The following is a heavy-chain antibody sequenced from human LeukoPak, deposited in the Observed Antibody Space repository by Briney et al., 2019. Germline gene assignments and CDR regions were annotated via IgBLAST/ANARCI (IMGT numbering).Heavy chain of an antibody. V-gene: IGHV3-23*01. J-gene: IGHJ6*03. CDR1: GFTFSIYA. D-gene: IGHD3-10*01. Sequence: PGGSLRLSCAASGFTFSIYAMSWVRQAPGEGLEWVSAISDSGGSTYYADSVKGRFTISRDNSKNTLYLQVNILRAEDTAVYYCAKHRGVRPPYYLYVWGKGTTVTVSS. CDR2: ISDSGGST. CDR3: AKHRGVRPPYYLYV.